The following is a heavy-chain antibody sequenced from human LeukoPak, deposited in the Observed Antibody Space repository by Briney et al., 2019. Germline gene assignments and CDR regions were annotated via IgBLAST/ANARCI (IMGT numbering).Heavy chain of an antibody. CDR1: GYTFTSYG. CDR2: ISVYSVNT. V-gene: IGHV1-18*01. J-gene: IGHJ4*02. CDR3: ARDTLTMVRGVMGY. D-gene: IGHD3-10*01. Sequence: GASVKVSCKASGYTFTSYGISWVRQAPGQGLEWMGWISVYSVNTNYAQKLQGRVTMTTDTSTSTAYMELRSLRSDDTAVYYCARDTLTMVRGVMGYWGQGTLVTVSS.